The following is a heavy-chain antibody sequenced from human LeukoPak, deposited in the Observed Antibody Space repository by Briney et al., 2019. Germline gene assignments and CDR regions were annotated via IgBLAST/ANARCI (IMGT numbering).Heavy chain of an antibody. CDR1: GGSISSGSYY. J-gene: IGHJ5*02. V-gene: IGHV4-61*02. Sequence: PSETLSLTCTVSGGSISSGSYYCSWIRQPAGKGLEWIGRIYTSGSTNYNPSLKSRVTISVDTSKNQFSLKLSSVTAADTAVYYCARDPGLYNNPWENWFDPWGQGTLVTVSS. CDR3: ARDPGLYNNPWENWFDP. CDR2: IYTSGST. D-gene: IGHD1-1*01.